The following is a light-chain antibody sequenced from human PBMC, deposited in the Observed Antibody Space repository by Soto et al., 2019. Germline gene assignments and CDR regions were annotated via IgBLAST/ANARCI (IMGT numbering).Light chain of an antibody. CDR2: QVT. Sequence: QSALTQPASVSGSLGQSITISCTGTGSDIAGYNYISWYQQLPGKAPKLMIYQVTIRPSGISNRFSGSKSGNTASLTISGLQAEDEADYYCTSFKSTSSLYVFGTGTKLTVL. CDR1: GSDIAGYNY. CDR3: TSFKSTSSLYV. V-gene: IGLV2-14*01. J-gene: IGLJ1*01.